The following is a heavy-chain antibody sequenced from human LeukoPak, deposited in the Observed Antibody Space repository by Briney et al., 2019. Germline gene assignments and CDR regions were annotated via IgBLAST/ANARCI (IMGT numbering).Heavy chain of an antibody. V-gene: IGHV1-2*02. CDR3: ARAPGSGYAFDS. CDR1: GYTFTGYY. Sequence: ASVKVSCKASGYTFTGYYIHWVRQAPGQGLEWMGWINPDSGGTKPAQKFQGRVTMTRDTSINTAYMELSRLASDDTAVYYCARAPGSGYAFDSWGQGTQVTVSS. D-gene: IGHD5-12*01. CDR2: INPDSGGT. J-gene: IGHJ4*02.